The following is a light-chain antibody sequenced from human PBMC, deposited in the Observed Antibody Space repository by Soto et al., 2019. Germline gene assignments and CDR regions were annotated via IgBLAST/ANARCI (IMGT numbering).Light chain of an antibody. V-gene: IGKV3-20*01. J-gene: IGKJ2*01. Sequence: EIVLTQSPGTLSLSPGERASLSCRASQSVSSSCLAWYQQKPGQAPRLLIHGASSRATGIPDRFSGSGSGTDFTLTISRLEPEDFAVYYCQQYGSSPYTFGQGTKLEIK. CDR2: GAS. CDR3: QQYGSSPYT. CDR1: QSVSSSC.